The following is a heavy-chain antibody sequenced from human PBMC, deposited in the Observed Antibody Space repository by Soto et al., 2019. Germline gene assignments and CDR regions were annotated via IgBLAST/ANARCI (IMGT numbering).Heavy chain of an antibody. J-gene: IGHJ4*02. Sequence: SETLSLTCSVSGVSMNNYYCNWIRQPPGKGLEWVGYIYFNGRTHYNPSLKSRVTISEDSSKNQFFLKLSSVTAADTAVYYCVRGFVYSGFSSMGYFDSWGRGALVTVPS. CDR3: VRGFVYSGFSSMGYFDS. CDR1: GVSMNNYY. V-gene: IGHV4-59*01. CDR2: IYFNGRT. D-gene: IGHD3-3*02.